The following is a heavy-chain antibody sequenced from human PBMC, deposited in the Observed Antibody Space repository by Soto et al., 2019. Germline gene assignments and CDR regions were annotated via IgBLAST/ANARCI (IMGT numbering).Heavy chain of an antibody. J-gene: IGHJ6*02. Sequence: SATLSITCAVYGGYFSGYYWSWLRQRPGKGLEWVGEINQSESTNYNPSLKSRVTISVDTAKNQFALKLRSVTAADTAVYYCARGVILWFGEVLTYYYYEMDVWGQVTTVTV. CDR2: INQSEST. CDR1: GGYFSGYY. D-gene: IGHD3-10*01. V-gene: IGHV4-34*01. CDR3: ARGVILWFGEVLTYYYYEMDV.